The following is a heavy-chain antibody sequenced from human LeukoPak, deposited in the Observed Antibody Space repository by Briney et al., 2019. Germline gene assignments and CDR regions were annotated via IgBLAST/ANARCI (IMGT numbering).Heavy chain of an antibody. D-gene: IGHD1-1*01. J-gene: IGHJ6*02. Sequence: GGSLRLSCAASGFTFSTYSMNWVRQAPGKGLEWVSYITSSSRYIYYADSVKGRFTISRDNAKNSLYLQMNSLRAEDTAVYYCARDRGTDNSKYYGMDVWGQGTTVTVSS. CDR2: ITSSSRYI. CDR3: ARDRGTDNSKYYGMDV. V-gene: IGHV3-21*01. CDR1: GFTFSTYS.